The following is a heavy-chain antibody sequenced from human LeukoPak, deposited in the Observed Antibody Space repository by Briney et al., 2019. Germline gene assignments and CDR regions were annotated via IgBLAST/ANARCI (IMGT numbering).Heavy chain of an antibody. CDR1: GFTFSSYA. V-gene: IGHV3-30*04. CDR3: AREGRGAECFQH. D-gene: IGHD5-12*01. Sequence: GGSLRLSCAASGFTFSSYAMHWVRQAPGKGLEWVAVISYDGSNKYYADSVKGRFTISRDNSKNTLYLQMNSLRAEDTAVYYCAREGRGAECFQHWGQGTLVTVSS. CDR2: ISYDGSNK. J-gene: IGHJ1*01.